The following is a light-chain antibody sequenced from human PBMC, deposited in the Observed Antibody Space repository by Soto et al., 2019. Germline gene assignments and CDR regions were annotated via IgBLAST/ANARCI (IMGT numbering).Light chain of an antibody. CDR1: EGISSD. V-gene: IGKV1-9*01. CDR2: AAS. J-gene: IGKJ5*01. Sequence: DIQLTQSPSFLSASVGDRDTSGCRASEGISSDLAWYQPNPGKAPKLLIYAASTLQNGVPSTFSGSGSGTESTLTISSLQPEDFGTYYCQQFKSYPITFGQGTRLEIK. CDR3: QQFKSYPIT.